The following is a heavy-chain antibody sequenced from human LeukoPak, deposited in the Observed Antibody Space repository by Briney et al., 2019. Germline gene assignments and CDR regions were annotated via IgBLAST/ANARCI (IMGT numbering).Heavy chain of an antibody. CDR2: INHSGST. CDR1: GGSFSGYY. V-gene: IGHV4-34*01. D-gene: IGHD3-9*01. CDR3: ARLPYYYDILTGQNTYYYYGMDV. J-gene: IGHJ6*02. Sequence: PSETLSLTCAVYGGSFSGYYWSWIRQPPGKGLEWIGEINHSGSTNYNPSLKSRVTISVDTSKNQFSLKLSSVTAADTAVYYCARLPYYYDILTGQNTYYYYGMDVWGQGTTVTVSS.